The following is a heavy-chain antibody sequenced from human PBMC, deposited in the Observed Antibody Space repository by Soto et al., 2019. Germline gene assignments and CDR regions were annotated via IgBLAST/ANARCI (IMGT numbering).Heavy chain of an antibody. D-gene: IGHD3-3*01. CDR1: GFSLTTSGVG. CDR3: AHRVLRTVFGLVTTTAIYFDF. V-gene: IGHV2-5*02. J-gene: IGHJ4*02. CDR2: IYWDDDK. Sequence: QITLNESGPTVVRPTETLTLTCRFSGFSLTTSGVGVGWIRQSPGKAPEWLALIYWDDDKRYSASLKSRLTITKDTTKNRAVLTVSDLHPTDTATYYCAHRVLRTVFGLVTTTAIYFDFWGQGTPVAVSS.